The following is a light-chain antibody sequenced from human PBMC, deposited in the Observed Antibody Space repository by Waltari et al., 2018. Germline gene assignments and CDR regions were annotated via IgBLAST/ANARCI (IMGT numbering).Light chain of an antibody. CDR3: ATRDDSLSGPV. V-gene: IGLV1-44*01. CDR2: DNS. CDR1: TSNIGGNT. Sequence: QSVLSQPPSVSGTPGQRVTISCFGSTSNIGGNTVNWYQQVPGRAPRLLIRDNSQRPSGVPERFSASKSGTSASLAISGLQSEDEGDYYCATRDDSLSGPVFGGGTKVTV. J-gene: IGLJ3*02.